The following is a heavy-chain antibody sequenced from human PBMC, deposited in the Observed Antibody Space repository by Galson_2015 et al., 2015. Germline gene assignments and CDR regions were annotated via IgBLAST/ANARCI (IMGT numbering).Heavy chain of an antibody. CDR1: GGSISSSSYY. V-gene: IGHV4-39*07. Sequence: SETLSLTCTVSGGSISSSSYYWGWIRQPPGKGLEWIGSIYYSGSTYYNPSLKSRVTISVDTSKNQFSLKLSSVTAADTAVYYCARALVRQQLGGFDYWGQGTLVTVSS. J-gene: IGHJ4*02. CDR2: IYYSGST. CDR3: ARALVRQQLGGFDY. D-gene: IGHD6-13*01.